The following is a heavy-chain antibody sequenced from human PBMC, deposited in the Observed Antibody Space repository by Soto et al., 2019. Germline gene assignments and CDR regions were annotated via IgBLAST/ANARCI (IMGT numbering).Heavy chain of an antibody. J-gene: IGHJ4*02. CDR1: GFTFSSYV. CDR2: IWSDGSNK. Sequence: GGSLRLSCAASGFTFSSYVMHWVRQAPGKGLEWVAVIWSDGSNKYYADSVKGRLTISRDNAKNTLYLQMNSLRAEDTAVYSCARSSEGTPFYSGYFDYWGQGTLVTVSS. V-gene: IGHV3-33*01. CDR3: ARSSEGTPFYSGYFDY. D-gene: IGHD2-15*01.